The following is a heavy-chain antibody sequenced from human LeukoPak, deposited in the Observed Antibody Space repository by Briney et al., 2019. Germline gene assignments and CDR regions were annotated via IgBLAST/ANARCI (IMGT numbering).Heavy chain of an antibody. CDR3: ARGGGDRTYDFWSGYYTRHNWFDP. J-gene: IGHJ5*02. D-gene: IGHD3-3*01. CDR2: ISAYSGNT. Sequence: ASVKVSCKASGYTFTSYGISWVRQAPGQGLEWMGWISAYSGNTNYAQKFQGRVTMTRNTSISTAYMELSSLRSEDTAVYYCARGGGDRTYDFWSGYYTRHNWFDPWGQGTLVTVSS. CDR1: GYTFTSYG. V-gene: IGHV1-18*01.